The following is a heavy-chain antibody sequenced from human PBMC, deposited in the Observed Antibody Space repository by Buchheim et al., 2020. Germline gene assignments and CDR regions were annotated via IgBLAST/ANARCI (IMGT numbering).Heavy chain of an antibody. CDR2: IYYSGST. CDR3: ASERASAKFDC. J-gene: IGHJ4*02. CDR1: GGSVSSGSYY. Sequence: QVQLQESGPGLVKPSETLSLTCTVSGGSVSSGSYYWSWIRQPPGKGLEWIGYIYYSGSTNYNPSLKSRVTISVDTSKNQFSLKLSSVTAADTAVYYCASERASAKFDCWGQGTL. D-gene: IGHD3-10*01. V-gene: IGHV4-61*01.